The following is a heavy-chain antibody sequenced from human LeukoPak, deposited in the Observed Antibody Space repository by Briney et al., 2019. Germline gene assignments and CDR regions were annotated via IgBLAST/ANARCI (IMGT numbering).Heavy chain of an antibody. D-gene: IGHD5-18*01. V-gene: IGHV4-59*01. J-gene: IGHJ4*02. CDR1: DDSITMYY. CDR3: ARGTLRGYNDFFDY. Sequence: SETLSLTCTVSDDSITMYYWTWIRQPPGKGLEWIGYIYYSGSTNYNPSLKSRVTISVDTSKNQFSLKLSSVTAADTAVYYCARGTLRGYNDFFDYWGQGTLVTVSS. CDR2: IYYSGST.